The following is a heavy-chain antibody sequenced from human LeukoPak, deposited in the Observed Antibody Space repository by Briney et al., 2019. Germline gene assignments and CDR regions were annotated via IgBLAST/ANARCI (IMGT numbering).Heavy chain of an antibody. Sequence: SVKVSCKASGGTFSSYAISWVRQAPGQGLEWMGRIIPIFGTANYAQKFQGRVTITTDESTSTAYMELSSLRSVDTAVYYCARGTVTTRKYYFDYWGQGTLVTVSS. CDR1: GGTFSSYA. D-gene: IGHD4-17*01. CDR3: ARGTVTTRKYYFDY. J-gene: IGHJ4*02. CDR2: IIPIFGTA. V-gene: IGHV1-69*05.